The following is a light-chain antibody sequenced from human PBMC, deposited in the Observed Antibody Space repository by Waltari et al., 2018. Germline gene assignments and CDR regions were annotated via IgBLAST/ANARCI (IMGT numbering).Light chain of an antibody. CDR3: QSADSSGTLVV. CDR2: KDS. CDR1: AFTKQY. J-gene: IGLJ2*01. V-gene: IGLV3-25*03. Sequence: SYELTQPPSGSVSPGQTARITCSGDAFTKQYAYWYQQKPGQAPVLVIYKDSERPSGIPERFSGSSSGTTVTLTISGVQAEDEADYYCQSADSSGTLVVFGGGTKLTVL.